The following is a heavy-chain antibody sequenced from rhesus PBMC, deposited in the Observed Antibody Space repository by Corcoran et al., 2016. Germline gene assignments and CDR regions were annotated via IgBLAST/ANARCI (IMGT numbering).Heavy chain of an antibody. Sequence: QVLLQESGPGLVAPSETPSLTCAVPGVSLFGNYWTWIRQSPGKGLEWIGYISGNSQSTSYNPSLGGRVTISKDTSQNQYSLMLTSVTAADSAVYYCARDAISLDVWGRGVLVTVSS. CDR2: ISGNSQST. J-gene: IGHJ5-2*02. CDR1: GVSLFGNY. CDR3: ARDAISLDV. V-gene: IGHV4-147*01.